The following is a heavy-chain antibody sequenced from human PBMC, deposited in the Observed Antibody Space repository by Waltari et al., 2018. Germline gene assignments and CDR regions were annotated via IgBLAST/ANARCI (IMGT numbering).Heavy chain of an antibody. D-gene: IGHD6-6*01. CDR2: IKSKPDGGTT. CDR3: TTDGGITIRPLFDY. V-gene: IGHV3-15*01. J-gene: IGHJ4*02. Sequence: VQVVESGGGWAKHGESLRLSCAASGLTFTNAWMGWVRQTPGKGLEWVGRIKSKPDGGTTDYAAPVKGRFTISRDDSKNTVYLQMNSLKIEDTAIYYCTTDGGITIRPLFDYWGQGTLVTVSS. CDR1: GLTFTNAW.